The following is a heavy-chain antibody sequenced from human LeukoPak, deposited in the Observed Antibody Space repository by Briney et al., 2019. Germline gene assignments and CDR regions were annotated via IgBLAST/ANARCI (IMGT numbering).Heavy chain of an antibody. CDR3: ARGPSGYCSSTSCYYMDV. D-gene: IGHD2-2*01. V-gene: IGHV1-69*13. Sequence: SVKVSCKASGGTFSSYAISWVRQAPGQGLEWMGGIIPIFGTANYAQKFQGRVTITADESTSTAYMELSSLRSEDTAVYYCARGPSGYCSSTSCYYMDVWGKGTTVTVSS. CDR1: GGTFSSYA. CDR2: IIPIFGTA. J-gene: IGHJ6*03.